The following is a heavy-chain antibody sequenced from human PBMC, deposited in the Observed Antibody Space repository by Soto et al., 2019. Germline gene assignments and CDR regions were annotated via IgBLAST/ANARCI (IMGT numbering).Heavy chain of an antibody. Sequence: QVQLQQWGAGLLKPSETLSLTCAVYGGFVSSGSYYWSWIRQPPGKGLEWIGEMSHSGGTHFNPSLKRRVTISVDTSKHQFSLKMSSVTAADTALYYCARVERGTATTVVDAFDIWGPGTMGTVSS. J-gene: IGHJ3*02. D-gene: IGHD1-1*01. CDR3: ARVERGTATTVVDAFDI. CDR1: GGFVSSGSYY. CDR2: MSHSGGT. V-gene: IGHV4-34*01.